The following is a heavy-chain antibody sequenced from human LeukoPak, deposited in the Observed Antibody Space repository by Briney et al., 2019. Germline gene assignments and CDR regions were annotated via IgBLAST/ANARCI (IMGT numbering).Heavy chain of an antibody. CDR3: ARDEYLWSGYYPNQAFDY. CDR1: GFTFSSYG. D-gene: IGHD3-3*01. CDR2: IKQDGSEK. J-gene: IGHJ4*02. V-gene: IGHV3-7*01. Sequence: GGSLRLSCAASGFTFSSYGMHWVRQAPGKGLEWVANIKQDGSEKYYADSVKGRFTISRDNAKNSLYLQMNSLRAEDTAVYYCARDEYLWSGYYPNQAFDYWGQGTLVTVSS.